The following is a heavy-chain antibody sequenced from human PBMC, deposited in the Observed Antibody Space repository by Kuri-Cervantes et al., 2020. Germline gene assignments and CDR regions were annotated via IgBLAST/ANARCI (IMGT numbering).Heavy chain of an antibody. Sequence: GGSLRLSCVASGFSFTGYRMNWIRQAPGKGLEWVSLISASTTYIYYADSVKGRFTISRDSSKNTLYLQMNSLRAEDTAVYYCARRASSSDAFDIWGQGTMVTVSS. CDR2: ISASTTYI. CDR1: GFSFTGYR. CDR3: ARRASSSDAFDI. V-gene: IGHV3-21*01. J-gene: IGHJ3*02. D-gene: IGHD6-6*01.